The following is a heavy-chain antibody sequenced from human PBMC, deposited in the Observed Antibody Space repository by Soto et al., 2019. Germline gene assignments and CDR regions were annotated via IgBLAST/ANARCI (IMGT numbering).Heavy chain of an antibody. CDR1: GFTFSSYA. Sequence: PGGSLRLSCAASGFTFSSYAMSWVRQAPGKGLEWVSAISGSGGSTYYADSVKGRFTISRDNSKNTLYLQMNSLRAEDTAVYYCAKRLVPAAIKYYYYGMDVWGQGTTVTVSS. J-gene: IGHJ6*02. D-gene: IGHD2-2*02. CDR3: AKRLVPAAIKYYYYGMDV. V-gene: IGHV3-23*01. CDR2: ISGSGGST.